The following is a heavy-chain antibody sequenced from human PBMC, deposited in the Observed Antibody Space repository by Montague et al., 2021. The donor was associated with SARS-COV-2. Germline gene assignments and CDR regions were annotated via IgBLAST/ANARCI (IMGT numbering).Heavy chain of an antibody. CDR3: ARGGLYYDSSGYYFDY. J-gene: IGHJ4*02. CDR1: GGSISSGSYY. Sequence: TLSLTCTVSGGSISSGSYYWSWIRQPAGKGLEWIGRIYTSGSTNYNPSLKSRVTISLDTSKNQFSLKLSSVTAADTAVYYCARGGLYYDSSGYYFDYWGQGTLVTVSS. V-gene: IGHV4-61*02. D-gene: IGHD3-22*01. CDR2: IYTSGST.